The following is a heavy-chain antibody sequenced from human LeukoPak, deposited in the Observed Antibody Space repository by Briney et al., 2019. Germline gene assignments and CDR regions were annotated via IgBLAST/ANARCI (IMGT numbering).Heavy chain of an antibody. CDR3: ARDPTAYYDSSGYYLNTIDY. CDR2: IWYDGSKK. J-gene: IGHJ4*02. V-gene: IGHV3-33*08. Sequence: GGSLRLSCAASGFTFSSYGMHWVRQAPGKGLYWVAVIWYDGSKKYYADSLKGRFTISRDNVKNTLYLQMNSLRVEDTAVYYCARDPTAYYDSSGYYLNTIDYWGQGTRVTVSS. D-gene: IGHD3-22*01. CDR1: GFTFSSYG.